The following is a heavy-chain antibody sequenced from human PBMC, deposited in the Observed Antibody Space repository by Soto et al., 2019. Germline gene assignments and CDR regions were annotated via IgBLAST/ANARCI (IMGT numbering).Heavy chain of an antibody. CDR2: ISDSGGST. CDR3: AKRVEYSSSTHYFDY. J-gene: IGHJ4*02. V-gene: IGHV3-23*01. Sequence: GGSLRLSCAASGFTFSRYAMSWVRQAPGKGLEWVSAISDSGGSTYYADSVKGRFTISRENSKKTLYLQMNSLRAEDTAVYYCAKRVEYSSSTHYFDYWGQGTLVTVSS. CDR1: GFTFSRYA. D-gene: IGHD6-6*01.